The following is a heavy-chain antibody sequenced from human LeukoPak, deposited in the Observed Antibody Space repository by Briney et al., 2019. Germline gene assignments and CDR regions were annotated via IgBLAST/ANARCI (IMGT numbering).Heavy chain of an antibody. Sequence: ASVKVSCKVSGYTLTKLSMHWVRQAPGKGLEWMGGSDPEDGKTVYAQKFQGRVTMTEDTSTDTAYMDLSSLRSDDTAVYYCATDLKGGSMVRGVSLDYWGQGTLVTVSS. D-gene: IGHD3-10*01. CDR2: SDPEDGKT. CDR1: GYTLTKLS. J-gene: IGHJ4*02. CDR3: ATDLKGGSMVRGVSLDY. V-gene: IGHV1-24*01.